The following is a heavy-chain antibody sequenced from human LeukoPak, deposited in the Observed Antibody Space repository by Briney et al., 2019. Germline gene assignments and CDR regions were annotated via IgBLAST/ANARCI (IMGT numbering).Heavy chain of an antibody. CDR2: ISSSGSTI. CDR1: GFTFRSYE. Sequence: GGSLRLSCAASGFTFRSYEMNWVRQAPGKGLEWVSYISSSGSTIYYADSVKGRFTISRDNAKNSLYLQMNSLRAEDTAVYYCARAYCSGGSCFNFDYWGQGTLVTVSS. D-gene: IGHD2-15*01. J-gene: IGHJ4*02. CDR3: ARAYCSGGSCFNFDY. V-gene: IGHV3-48*03.